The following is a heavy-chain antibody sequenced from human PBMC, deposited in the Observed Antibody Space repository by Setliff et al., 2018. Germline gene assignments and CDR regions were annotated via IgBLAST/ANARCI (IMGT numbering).Heavy chain of an antibody. CDR1: GYSISSGYF. Sequence: SETLSLTCTVSGYSISSGYFWGWIRQPPGKGLEWVGNIGHTGSINYNPSLKSRLTISRDTSKNQVSLKLNSVTATDTAVYYCARDLGHGGDSDYWGQGILVTAPQ. CDR3: ARDLGHGGDSDY. D-gene: IGHD2-21*02. V-gene: IGHV4-38-2*02. J-gene: IGHJ4*02. CDR2: IGHTGSI.